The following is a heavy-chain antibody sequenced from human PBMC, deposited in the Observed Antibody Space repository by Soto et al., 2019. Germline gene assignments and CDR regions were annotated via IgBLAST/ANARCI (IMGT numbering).Heavy chain of an antibody. D-gene: IGHD1-1*01. CDR3: AMGYPDHAEGRYGMDV. CDR1: GGTFSSYA. Sequence: QVQLVQSGAEVQKPGSSVKVSCKASGGTFSSYAISWVRQAPGQGLEWMGGIIPIFGRANYAQKFQGRVTITADESTSTAYMELSSLRSEDTAVYYCAMGYPDHAEGRYGMDVWGQGTTVTVSS. V-gene: IGHV1-69*01. CDR2: IIPIFGRA. J-gene: IGHJ6*02.